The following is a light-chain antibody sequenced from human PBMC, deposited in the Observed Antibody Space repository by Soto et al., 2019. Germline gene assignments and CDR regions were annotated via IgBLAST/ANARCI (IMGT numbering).Light chain of an antibody. CDR2: SNN. V-gene: IGLV1-44*01. CDR1: SSNIGSNT. Sequence: QSVLTQPPSASGTPGQRVTISCSGSSSNIGSNTVNWYQQLQGTAPKLLIYSNNPRPSGVPDRFSGSKSGTSASLAISGLQSEDEDDYYCAAWDDSLNGVVFGGGTKLTVL. J-gene: IGLJ2*01. CDR3: AAWDDSLNGVV.